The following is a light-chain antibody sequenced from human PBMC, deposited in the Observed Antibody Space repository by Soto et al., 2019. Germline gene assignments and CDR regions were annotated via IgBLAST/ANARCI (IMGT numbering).Light chain of an antibody. V-gene: IGKV3-15*01. CDR3: QQYNNWPSYT. CDR2: GAS. CDR1: QSVRSK. J-gene: IGKJ2*01. Sequence: EIVMTQSPATLSASPGERATLSCRASQSVRSKLAWYQQKPGQAPRLLIYGASTRATGIPARFSGSGSGTEDTLTISSLQSEDFAVYYCQQYNNWPSYTFGQGTKLEIK.